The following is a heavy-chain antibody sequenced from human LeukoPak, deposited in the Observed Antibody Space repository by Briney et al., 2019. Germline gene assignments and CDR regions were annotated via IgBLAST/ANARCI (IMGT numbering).Heavy chain of an antibody. Sequence: SQTLSLTCTVSNDSINSGTSFWSWIRQPAGKGLEWIGRIYSSGSTNYNPSLKSRVTISVDTSKNQFSLKLSSVTAADTAVYYCARGSPYCSGGSCYKPAFGYWGQGTLVTVSS. D-gene: IGHD2-15*01. CDR3: ARGSPYCSGGSCYKPAFGY. CDR2: IYSSGST. J-gene: IGHJ4*02. V-gene: IGHV4-61*02. CDR1: NDSINSGTSF.